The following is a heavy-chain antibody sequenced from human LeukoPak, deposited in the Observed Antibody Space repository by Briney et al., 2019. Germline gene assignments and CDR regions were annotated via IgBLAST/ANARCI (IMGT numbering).Heavy chain of an antibody. CDR1: GYTLTELS. J-gene: IGHJ4*02. D-gene: IGHD5-12*01. CDR3: ATDIIVATDPPFDY. V-gene: IGHV1-24*01. CDR2: FDPEDGET. Sequence: GASVKVSCKVSGYTLTELSMHWVRQAPGKGLEWMGGFDPEDGETIYAQKFQGRVTMTEDTSTDTAYMELSSLRSEDTAVYYCATDIIVATDPPFDYWGQGTLVTVSS.